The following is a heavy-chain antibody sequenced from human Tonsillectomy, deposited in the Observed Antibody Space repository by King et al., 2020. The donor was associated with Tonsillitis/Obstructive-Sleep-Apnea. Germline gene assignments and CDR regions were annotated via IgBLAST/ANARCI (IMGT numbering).Heavy chain of an antibody. J-gene: IGHJ5*02. CDR2: IDTGDSYT. D-gene: IGHD2-2*01. V-gene: IGHV5-10-1*04. CDR1: GYSFSSYR. Sequence: VQLVESGAEVKKPGESLRISCKGSGYSFSSYRISWVRQMPGKGLEWMGRIDTGDSYTNYSPSFEGPVTSSADKSISTAYLQGSSLKAADTAMYYCARRPPDCRSTICLSNNWFDPWGQGTLVTVSS. CDR3: ARRPPDCRSTICLSNNWFDP.